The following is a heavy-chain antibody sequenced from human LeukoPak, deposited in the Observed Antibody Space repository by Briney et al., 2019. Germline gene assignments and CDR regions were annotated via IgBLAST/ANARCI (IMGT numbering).Heavy chain of an antibody. Sequence: SETLSVTCTVSGASISGYYWSWIRQPPGKGLEWIGYIYYSGSTNYNPSLKSRVTISVDTSKNRFSLKLSSVTAADTAVYYCARGDGYNRYWGQGTLVTVSS. CDR1: GASISGYY. J-gene: IGHJ4*02. CDR3: ARGDGYNRY. V-gene: IGHV4-59*01. D-gene: IGHD5-24*01. CDR2: IYYSGST.